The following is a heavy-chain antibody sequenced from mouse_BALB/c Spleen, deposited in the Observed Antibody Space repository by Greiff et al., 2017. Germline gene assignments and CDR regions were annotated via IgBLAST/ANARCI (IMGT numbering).Heavy chain of an antibody. CDR1: GYSITSDYA. V-gene: IGHV3-2*02. CDR2: ISYSGST. Sequence: DVQLQESGPGLVKPSQSLSLTCTVTGYSITSDYAWNWIRQFPGNKLEWMGYISYSGSTSYNPSLKSRISITRDTSKNQFFLQLNSVTTEDTATYYCAKGMGPYYAMDYWGQGTSVTVSS. J-gene: IGHJ4*01. CDR3: AKGMGPYYAMDY.